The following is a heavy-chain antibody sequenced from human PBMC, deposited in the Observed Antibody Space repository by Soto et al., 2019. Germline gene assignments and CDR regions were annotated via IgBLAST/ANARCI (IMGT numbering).Heavy chain of an antibody. D-gene: IGHD3-3*01. CDR3: ARGGAVGVAGSAAFDM. V-gene: IGHV1-2*02. J-gene: IGHJ3*02. Sequence: QLHLVQSGAVVKKPGASVTASCSASGYPVTAYYMHWVRQAPGRGLELMGGINPATGAAKYTQTFQGRVTMTRDTSPSKVFMEQSGLTSEDTAVFYGARGGAVGVAGSAAFDMWGQGTVVTVSS. CDR2: INPATGAA. CDR1: GYPVTAYY.